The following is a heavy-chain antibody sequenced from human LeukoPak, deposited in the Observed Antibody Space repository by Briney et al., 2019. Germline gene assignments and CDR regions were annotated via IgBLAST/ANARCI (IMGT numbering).Heavy chain of an antibody. V-gene: IGHV4-39*01. CDR1: GGSISSSSYY. Sequence: PSETLSLTCTVSGGSISSSSYYWGWIRQPPGKGLEWIGTIYYSGNTYYNPSLKSRVTISVDTSKNQFSLKLTSVTAADAAVYYCARGFWSGYQQAPFDYWGRGTLVTVSS. D-gene: IGHD3-3*01. J-gene: IGHJ4*02. CDR3: ARGFWSGYQQAPFDY. CDR2: IYYSGNT.